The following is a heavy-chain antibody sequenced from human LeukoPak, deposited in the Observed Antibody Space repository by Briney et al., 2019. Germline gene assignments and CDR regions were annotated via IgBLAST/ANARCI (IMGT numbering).Heavy chain of an antibody. D-gene: IGHD6-13*01. CDR3: ARLANTIAAAAPFDY. CDR1: GFTFSAYG. J-gene: IGHJ4*02. CDR2: ISSSSSYI. Sequence: GGSLRLSCAASGFTFSAYGMNWVRQAPGKGLEWVSPISSSSSYIYYADSVKGRFTISRDNAKSSLYLQMNSLRAEDTAVYYCARLANTIAAAAPFDYWGQGTLVTVSS. V-gene: IGHV3-21*01.